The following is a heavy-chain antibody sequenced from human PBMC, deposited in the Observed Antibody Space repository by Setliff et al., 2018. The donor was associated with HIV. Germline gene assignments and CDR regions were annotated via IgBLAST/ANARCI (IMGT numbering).Heavy chain of an antibody. D-gene: IGHD2-15*01. Sequence: PGGSLRLSCVASGFTFRNSAVSWIRQAPGKGLEWVSAISGSGGSTYYADSVKGRFTISRDNSKNTVYLQMNSLRAEDTAIYYCAKMVGGSRSSGSCYFDYWGQGTLVTVSS. J-gene: IGHJ4*02. CDR2: ISGSGGST. V-gene: IGHV3-23*01. CDR3: AKMVGGSRSSGSCYFDY. CDR1: GFTFRNSA.